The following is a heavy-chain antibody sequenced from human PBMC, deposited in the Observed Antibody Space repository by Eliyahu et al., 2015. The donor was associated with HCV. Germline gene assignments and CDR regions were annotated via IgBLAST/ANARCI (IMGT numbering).Heavy chain of an antibody. J-gene: IGHJ6*02. CDR2: ISYDGSNK. Sequence: SSYAMHWVRQAPGKGLEWVAVISYDGSNKYYADSVKGRFTISRDNSKNTLYLQMNSLRAEDTAVYYCARDNGSGGDYYYGMDVWGQGTTVTVSS. V-gene: IGHV3-30*04. CDR1: SSYA. CDR3: ARDNGSGGDYYYGMDV. D-gene: IGHD3-10*01.